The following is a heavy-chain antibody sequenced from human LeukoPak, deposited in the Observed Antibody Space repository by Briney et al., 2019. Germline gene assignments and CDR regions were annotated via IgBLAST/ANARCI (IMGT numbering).Heavy chain of an antibody. Sequence: PSETLSLTCAVYGGSFSGYYWSWIRQPPGKGLEWIEDISHSGSTNYNPSLKSRVTISVDTSKNQFSLKLSSVTAADTAVYYCAREVGGIAAAGTYFDYWGQGTLVTVSS. D-gene: IGHD6-13*01. CDR2: ISHSGST. CDR1: GGSFSGYY. J-gene: IGHJ4*02. CDR3: AREVGGIAAAGTYFDY. V-gene: IGHV4-34*01.